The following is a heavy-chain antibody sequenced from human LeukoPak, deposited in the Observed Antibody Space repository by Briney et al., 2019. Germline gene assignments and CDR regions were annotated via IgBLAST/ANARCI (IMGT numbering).Heavy chain of an antibody. Sequence: SETLSLTCTVSGGSISSGGYYWSWMRQHPGKGLEWIGYIYYSGSTYYNPSLKSRVTISVDTSKNQFSLKLSSVTAADTAVYYCARDPFEVCSGGSCYPSGMDVWGQGTTVTVSS. J-gene: IGHJ6*02. CDR3: ARDPFEVCSGGSCYPSGMDV. CDR2: IYYSGST. CDR1: GGSISSGGYY. V-gene: IGHV4-31*03. D-gene: IGHD2-15*01.